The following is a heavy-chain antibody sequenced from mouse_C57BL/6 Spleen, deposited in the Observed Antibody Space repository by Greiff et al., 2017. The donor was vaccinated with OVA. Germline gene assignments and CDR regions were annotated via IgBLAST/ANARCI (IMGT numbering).Heavy chain of an antibody. CDR2: IRSKSNNYAT. V-gene: IGHV10-1*01. D-gene: IGHD2-12*01. CDR3: VRQGYDAGNYAMDY. Sequence: EVKVEESGGGLVQPKGSLKLSCAASGFSFNTYAMNWVRQAPGKGLEWVARIRSKSNNYATYYADSVKDRFTISRDDSESMLYLQMNNLKTEDTAMYYCVRQGYDAGNYAMDYWGQGTSVTVSS. J-gene: IGHJ4*01. CDR1: GFSFNTYA.